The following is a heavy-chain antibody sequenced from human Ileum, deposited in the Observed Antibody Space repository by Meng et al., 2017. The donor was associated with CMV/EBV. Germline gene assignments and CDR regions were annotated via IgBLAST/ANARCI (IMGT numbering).Heavy chain of an antibody. J-gene: IGHJ4*02. CDR2: INPSGGST. D-gene: IGHD3-22*01. CDR1: VYTFTSYY. Sequence: SVKVSCKASVYTFTSYYMHGVRQAPGQGLEWMGIINPSGGSTSYAQKFQGRVTMTRDTSTSTVHMELSSLRSEDTAVYYCARDGHNYYDSSGYWDYWGQGTRVTVSS. V-gene: IGHV1-46*01. CDR3: ARDGHNYYDSSGYWDY.